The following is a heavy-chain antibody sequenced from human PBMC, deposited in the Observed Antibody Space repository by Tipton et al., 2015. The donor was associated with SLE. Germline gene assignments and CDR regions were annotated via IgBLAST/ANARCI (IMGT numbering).Heavy chain of an antibody. CDR3: AREWSSFDF. V-gene: IGHV4-59*01. CDR2: TYSSGTT. J-gene: IGHJ4*02. D-gene: IGHD2-15*01. Sequence: TLSLTCIVSGGSMSIYKWTWIRQPPGKGLEWIGFTYSSGTTMYNPSLASRVTISVDTAKNQFSLTLTSVTAADTAVYYCAREWSSFDFWGQGTLVSVSA. CDR1: GGSMSIYK.